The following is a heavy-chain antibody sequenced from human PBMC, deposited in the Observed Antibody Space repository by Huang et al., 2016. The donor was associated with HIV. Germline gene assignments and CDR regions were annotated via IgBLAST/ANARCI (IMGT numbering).Heavy chain of an antibody. Sequence: EVQLLESGGGLVQPGGSLRLSCAASGFTFNSYAMSWVRQAPGKGLVWVSTISGSGLTTDYADSVKGRFTISRDNSKNTLYLQINSLRAEDTAVYYCAKDSDYNWHHCDYWGQGNLVSVSS. V-gene: IGHV3-23*01. CDR2: ISGSGLTT. CDR3: AKDSDYNWHHCDY. D-gene: IGHD1-1*01. J-gene: IGHJ4*02. CDR1: GFTFNSYA.